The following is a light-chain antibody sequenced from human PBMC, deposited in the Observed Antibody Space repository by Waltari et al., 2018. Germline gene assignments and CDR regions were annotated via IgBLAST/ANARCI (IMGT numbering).Light chain of an antibody. J-gene: IGKJ1*01. CDR3: QQVNSFPRT. CDR1: QGISSR. V-gene: IGKV1-12*01. Sequence: DIQMTQSPSSLSASVGDRLTLTCRASQGISSRLAWYQQKPGKAPKLLIYDASSLHSGVPSRFSGSGSGTDFTLTISSLQPEDFATYYCQQVNSFPRTFGQGTKVEVK. CDR2: DAS.